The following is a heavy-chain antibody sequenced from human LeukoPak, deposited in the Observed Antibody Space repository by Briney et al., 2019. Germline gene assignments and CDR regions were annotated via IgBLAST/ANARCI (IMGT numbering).Heavy chain of an antibody. Sequence: SETQSLTCTVSGGSISSSSYYWGWIRQPPGKGLEWIGTIYYSGSTYYNPSLKSRVTISVDTSKNQFSLKLSSVTAADTAVYYCARQLGFRRFDDYWGQGTLVTVSS. V-gene: IGHV4-39*01. D-gene: IGHD7-27*01. CDR3: ARQLGFRRFDDY. J-gene: IGHJ4*02. CDR2: IYYSGST. CDR1: GGSISSSSYY.